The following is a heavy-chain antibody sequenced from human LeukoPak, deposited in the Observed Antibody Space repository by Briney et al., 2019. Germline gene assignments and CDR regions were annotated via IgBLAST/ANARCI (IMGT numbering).Heavy chain of an antibody. V-gene: IGHV3-23*01. J-gene: IGHJ4*02. CDR2: ISCGGDTT. Sequence: PGGSLRLSCAASGFTFSSYAMSWVRQAPGKGPEWVSVISCGGDTTYYADSVKGRFTISRDNSKNSLYLQMNSLRTEDTAVYYCGKGRSMLGELSGDYWGQGTLVTVSS. CDR3: GKGRSMLGELSGDY. D-gene: IGHD3-10*02. CDR1: GFTFSSYA.